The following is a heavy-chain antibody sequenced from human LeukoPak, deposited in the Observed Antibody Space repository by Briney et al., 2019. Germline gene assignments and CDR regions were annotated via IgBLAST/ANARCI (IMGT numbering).Heavy chain of an antibody. J-gene: IGHJ4*02. V-gene: IGHV4-39*01. CDR1: AGSISSSSHH. Sequence: SETLSLTRTVSAGSISSSSHHWGWIRQSPGKGLEWIGSIYYGRPTYYNPSLNSRVTIFVVTSKNQFSLQLNSVTAADTAVYYCVRHDGRGGATMGALDSWGQGSLVTVSS. D-gene: IGHD5-12*01. CDR2: IYYGRPT. CDR3: VRHDGRGGATMGALDS.